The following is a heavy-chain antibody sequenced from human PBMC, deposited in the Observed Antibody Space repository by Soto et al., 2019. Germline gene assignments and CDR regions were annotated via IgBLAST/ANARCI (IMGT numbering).Heavy chain of an antibody. CDR3: DHSLTPDPRYEYDSSCNYMRSVYFDY. CDR1: GFSLSTSGVG. J-gene: IGHJ4*02. Sequence: QITLKESGPTLVKPTQTLTLTCTFSGFSLSTSGVGVGWIRQPPGKALEWLALIYWDDDKRYSPSLKSRLTITKDTSKSHIVLTMTTKDPVDTATYYSDHSLTPDPRYEYDSSCNYMRSVYFDYWGQGTLVTVSS. CDR2: IYWDDDK. D-gene: IGHD3-22*01. V-gene: IGHV2-5*02.